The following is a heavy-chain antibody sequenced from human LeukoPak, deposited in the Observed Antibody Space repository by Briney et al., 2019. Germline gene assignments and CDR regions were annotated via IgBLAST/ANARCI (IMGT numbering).Heavy chain of an antibody. CDR2: IRSKPTGYAT. CDR3: SRRDDRGAFRLDH. V-gene: IGHV3-73*01. CDR1: GSTVSDSA. D-gene: IGHD4/OR15-4a*01. J-gene: IGHJ4*02. Sequence: GGSLRLSCVASGSTVSDSAIHWVRQASGKGLEWVGRIRSKPTGYATAYAASVKSRFIISRDDSKNTAYLQMNSLKTEDTAVYYCSRRDDRGAFRLDHWGQGTLVTVSS.